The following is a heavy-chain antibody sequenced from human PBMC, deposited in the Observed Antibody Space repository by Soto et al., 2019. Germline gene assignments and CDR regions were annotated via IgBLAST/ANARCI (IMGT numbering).Heavy chain of an antibody. CDR3: ARPEIPTRSSDYDYPFDH. Sequence: SETLSLTCTVSGVSIISGGYYWSWIRQHPGKGLEWIGYIYYSGSTYYNPSLKSRVTISVDTSKNQFSLKLSSVTAADTAVYYCARPEIPTRSSDYDYPFDHWGQGTLVTGS. V-gene: IGHV4-31*03. J-gene: IGHJ4*02. CDR1: GVSIISGGYY. D-gene: IGHD3-22*01. CDR2: IYYSGST.